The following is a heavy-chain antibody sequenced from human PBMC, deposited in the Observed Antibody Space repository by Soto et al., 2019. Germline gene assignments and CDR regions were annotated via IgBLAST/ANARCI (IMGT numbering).Heavy chain of an antibody. CDR2: ISGDGYTT. CDR3: AREASVPSVGEFWYFDL. V-gene: IGHV3-23*01. CDR1: GFTFSRHG. Sequence: EVQLLESGGGLVQPGGSLRLSCGGSGFTFSRHGMTWVRQAPGKGLEWVSSISGDGYTTYYADYVRGRFTISRDNSKDTVYVQMNSLRDEDTAVYSCAREASVPSVGEFWYFDLWGRGTQVTVFS. J-gene: IGHJ2*01. D-gene: IGHD3-10*01.